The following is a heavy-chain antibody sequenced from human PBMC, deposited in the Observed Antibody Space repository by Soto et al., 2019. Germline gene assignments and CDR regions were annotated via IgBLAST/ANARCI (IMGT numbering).Heavy chain of an antibody. CDR3: ARDQGSHPGE. CDR2: IHHSGST. V-gene: IGHV4-4*02. D-gene: IGHD6-13*01. Sequence: QVQLQESGPGLVRPSGTVSLTCAVSGLSISSDNWWSWVRQPPGKGLEWIGEIHHSGSTNYNPSLKSRVTMSVVPSKDLLSLTLNAVTAADTAFYYCARDQGSHPGEWGQGTLVSVSS. J-gene: IGHJ4*02. CDR1: GLSISSDNW.